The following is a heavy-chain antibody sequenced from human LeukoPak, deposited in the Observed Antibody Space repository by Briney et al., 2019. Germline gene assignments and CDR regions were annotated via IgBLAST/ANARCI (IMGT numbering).Heavy chain of an antibody. CDR1: GSTFSTYT. D-gene: IGHD7-27*01. Sequence: GGSLRLSCAASGSTFSTYTVYWVRQPPGKGLEWVSIIGGSGGDIHYADSVKGRFTISRDNSKNTLYLQMNSLRVEDTAIYYCAIDPNWGIHYWGQGVLVTVPS. V-gene: IGHV3-23*01. CDR3: AIDPNWGIHY. CDR2: IGGSGGDI. J-gene: IGHJ4*02.